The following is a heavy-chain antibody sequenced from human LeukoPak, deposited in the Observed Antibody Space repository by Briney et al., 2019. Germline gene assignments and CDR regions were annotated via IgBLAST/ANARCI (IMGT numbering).Heavy chain of an antibody. D-gene: IGHD3-3*01. J-gene: IGHJ3*02. V-gene: IGHV4-59*08. CDR3: ARHAITDYDFWSGAIAFDI. CDR1: GGSISSYY. CDR2: IYYSGST. Sequence: SETLSLTCTVSGGSISSYYWSWIRQPPGKGLEWIGYIYYSGSTNYNPSLKSRVTISVDTSKNQFSLKLSSVTAAGTAVYYCARHAITDYDFWSGAIAFDIWGQGTMVTVSS.